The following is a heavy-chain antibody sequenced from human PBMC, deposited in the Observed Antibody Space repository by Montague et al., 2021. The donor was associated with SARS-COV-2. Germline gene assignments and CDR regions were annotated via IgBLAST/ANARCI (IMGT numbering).Heavy chain of an antibody. CDR1: GGSFSGYY. Sequence: TLSLTCAVYGGSFSGYYWSWIRQPPGKGLEWIGEINHSGSTNYNPSLKSRVTISVDTSKNQFSLKLGSVTAADTAVYYCARVRSYGSGTSLGMDVWGQGTTVTVSS. J-gene: IGHJ6*02. V-gene: IGHV4-34*01. CDR3: ARVRSYGSGTSLGMDV. D-gene: IGHD3-10*01. CDR2: INHSGST.